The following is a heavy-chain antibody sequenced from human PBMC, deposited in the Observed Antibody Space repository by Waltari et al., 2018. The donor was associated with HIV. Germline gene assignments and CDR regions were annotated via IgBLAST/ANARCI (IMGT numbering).Heavy chain of an antibody. Sequence: QVQLQESGPGLVKPSQTLSLTCHVSGGSITSGTYYWTWIRQPAGKGLEWVGRGYISGSTNYNPSLRSRVTISVDTSKNQFSLKLTSVTAADTAVYYCARGLDILTAHYHWYLDLWGRGTLVTVSS. J-gene: IGHJ2*01. CDR2: GYISGST. CDR3: ARGLDILTAHYHWYLDL. CDR1: GGSITSGTYY. V-gene: IGHV4-61*02. D-gene: IGHD3-9*01.